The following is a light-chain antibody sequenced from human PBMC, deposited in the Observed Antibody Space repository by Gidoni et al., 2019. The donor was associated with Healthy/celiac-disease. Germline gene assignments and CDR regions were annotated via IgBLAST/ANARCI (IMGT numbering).Light chain of an antibody. CDR3: QQRSNWPWT. Sequence: EIVLTQSPATLSLSPGERATRSCRASQSVSSYLDWYQQKPGQAPRLLIYDASNRATGIPARFSGSGSGTDFTLTISSLEPEDFAVYYCQQRSNWPWTFSQGTKVEIK. V-gene: IGKV3-11*01. J-gene: IGKJ1*01. CDR1: QSVSSY. CDR2: DAS.